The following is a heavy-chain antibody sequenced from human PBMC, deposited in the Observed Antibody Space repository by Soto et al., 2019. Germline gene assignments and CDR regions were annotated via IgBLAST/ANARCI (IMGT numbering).Heavy chain of an antibody. V-gene: IGHV4-38-2*01. D-gene: IGHD3-22*01. Sequence: PSETLSLTCAVSGYSISSGYYLGWIRQPPGKGLEWIGSWYRSGVTYYNPSLKGRVSMSVDTSKNQFSLKLSSVTAADTAVYYCARVAYFDSTGYYYCFDYWGRGTRVTVSS. CDR2: WYRSGVT. CDR1: GYSISSGYY. J-gene: IGHJ4*02. CDR3: ARVAYFDSTGYYYCFDY.